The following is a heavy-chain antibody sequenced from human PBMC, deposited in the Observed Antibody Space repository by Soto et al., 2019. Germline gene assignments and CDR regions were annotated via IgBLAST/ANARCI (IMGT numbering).Heavy chain of an antibody. CDR2: ISGSGGST. Sequence: EVHLLESGGGLVQPGGFQRFSCAASGFTFSSYAMNWVRQAPGKGLEWVSVISGSGGSTYYADSVKGRFTISRDNSKNTLYLQMNSLRAEDTAVYYCARRERGWYFDLWGRGTLVTVSS. CDR1: GFTFSSYA. V-gene: IGHV3-23*01. J-gene: IGHJ2*01. CDR3: ARRERGWYFDL.